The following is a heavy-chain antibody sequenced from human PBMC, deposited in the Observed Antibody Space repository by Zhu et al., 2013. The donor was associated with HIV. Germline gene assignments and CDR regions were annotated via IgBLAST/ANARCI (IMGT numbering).Heavy chain of an antibody. V-gene: IGHV1-69*01. CDR3: ARLGGNRSYYDFWSGYESYYYYGMDV. Sequence: QVQLVQSGAEVKKPGSSVKVSCKASGGTFSSYAISWVRQAPGQGLEWMGGIIPIFGTANYAQKFQGRVTITADESTSTAYMELRSLRSDDTAVYYCARLGGNRSYYDFWSGYESYYYYGMDVWGQGTTVTVSS. CDR2: IIPIFGTA. J-gene: IGHJ6*02. D-gene: IGHD3-3*01. CDR1: GGTFSSYA.